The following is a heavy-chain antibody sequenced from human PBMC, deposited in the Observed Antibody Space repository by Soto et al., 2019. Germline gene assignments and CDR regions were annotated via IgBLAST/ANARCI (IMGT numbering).Heavy chain of an antibody. CDR3: ASFSVDPQDCFDP. D-gene: IGHD2-15*01. V-gene: IGHV4-4*02. CDR2: IYHSGST. CDR1: GGSISSSNW. Sequence: QVQLQESGPGLVKPSGTLSLTCAVSGGSISSSNWWSWVRQPPGKGLEWIGEIYHSGSTNYNPSLKRRVTISVDKSKNQFSLKLSSVPAADTALYYCASFSVDPQDCFDPWGQGTLVTVSS. J-gene: IGHJ5*02.